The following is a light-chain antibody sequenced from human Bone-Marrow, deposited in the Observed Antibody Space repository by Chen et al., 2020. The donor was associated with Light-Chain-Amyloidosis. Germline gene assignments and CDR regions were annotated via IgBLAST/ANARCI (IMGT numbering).Light chain of an antibody. CDR2: DVS. Sequence: SYVLTQPSSVSVAPGQTATIACGGNNIGSTSVHWYQQTPGQAPLLVVYDVSDRPSGIPERLSGSNSGNTATLTISRVEAGDEADYYCQVWDRSSGRPVFGGGTKLTVL. V-gene: IGLV3-21*02. J-gene: IGLJ3*02. CDR3: QVWDRSSGRPV. CDR1: NIGSTS.